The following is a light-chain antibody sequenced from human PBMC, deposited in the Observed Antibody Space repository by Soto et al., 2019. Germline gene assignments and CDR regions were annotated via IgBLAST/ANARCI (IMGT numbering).Light chain of an antibody. Sequence: ELVLTQSPATLSVSPGERAILSCRASESVSKYLAWYQQKPGQAPRLLIYEASARATGIPSRFSGSGSGTEFTLTISSLQSEDFAVYYCQQYNNWPPITFGQGTRLETK. CDR3: QQYNNWPPIT. CDR1: ESVSKY. CDR2: EAS. J-gene: IGKJ5*01. V-gene: IGKV3-15*01.